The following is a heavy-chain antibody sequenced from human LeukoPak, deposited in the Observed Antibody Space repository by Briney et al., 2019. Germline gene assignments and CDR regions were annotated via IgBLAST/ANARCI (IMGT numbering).Heavy chain of an antibody. V-gene: IGHV3-33*01. D-gene: IGHD3-22*01. Sequence: GGSLRLSCAASGFTFSSYGMHWVRQAPGKGLEWVAVIWYDGSNKYYADSVKGRFTISRDNSKNTLYLQMNSLRAEDTAAYYCARWGHYDSSGYCDYWGQGTLVTVSS. CDR1: GFTFSSYG. CDR3: ARWGHYDSSGYCDY. CDR2: IWYDGSNK. J-gene: IGHJ4*02.